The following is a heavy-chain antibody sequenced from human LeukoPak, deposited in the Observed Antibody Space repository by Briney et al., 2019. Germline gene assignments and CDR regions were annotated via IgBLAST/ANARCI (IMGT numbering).Heavy chain of an antibody. CDR2: INHSGRT. D-gene: IGHD3-10*01. Sequence: PETLSLTCAVYGGSFSGYYWSWIREPPGTGLEWSGEINHSGRTNYNPSLKSRVTISVDTSQNQCSIELSSVTAADTAVYYCARVMITMVRGVIIIGGSGWFDPWGQGTLVTVSS. CDR1: GGSFSGYY. V-gene: IGHV4-34*01. J-gene: IGHJ5*02. CDR3: ARVMITMVRGVIIIGGSGWFDP.